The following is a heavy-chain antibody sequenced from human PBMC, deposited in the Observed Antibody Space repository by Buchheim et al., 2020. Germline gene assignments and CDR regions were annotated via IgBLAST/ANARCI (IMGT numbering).Heavy chain of an antibody. CDR3: ARDYLYGDLYYFDY. Sequence: QVQLVESGGGVVQPGRSLRLSCAASGFTFSSYGMHWVRQAPGKGLEWVAVIWYDGSNKYYADSVTGRFPISRDNSKNTLYLQMNSLRAEDTAVYYCARDYLYGDLYYFDYWGQGTL. CDR1: GFTFSSYG. CDR2: IWYDGSNK. J-gene: IGHJ4*02. V-gene: IGHV3-33*01. D-gene: IGHD4-17*01.